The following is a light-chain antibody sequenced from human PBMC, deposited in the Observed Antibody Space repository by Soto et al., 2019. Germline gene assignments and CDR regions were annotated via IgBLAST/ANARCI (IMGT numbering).Light chain of an antibody. Sequence: QSALTQPPSASGSPGQSVTITCTGTSSDIGTYKYVSWYQQHPGQAPTLIIYDVTERPSGVPGRFSGSKSGNTASLTVSGLRAEDEADYFSSSYAPRSTLIFGGGTKVTVL. CDR1: SSDIGTYKY. CDR3: SSYAPRSTLI. V-gene: IGLV2-8*01. J-gene: IGLJ2*01. CDR2: DVT.